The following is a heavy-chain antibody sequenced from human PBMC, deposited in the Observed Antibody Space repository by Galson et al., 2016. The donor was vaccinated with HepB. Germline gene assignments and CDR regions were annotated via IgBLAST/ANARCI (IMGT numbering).Heavy chain of an antibody. Sequence: SLRLSCAASGSTFRTSWMSWVRQPPGKGPEWVANINPDGSQTYYVDSVKGRFNISKDNAKNSLYLRMNSLRADDPAVYYCARDPMRFAFDLWGQGTMVTVSS. CDR1: GSTFRTSW. CDR2: INPDGSQT. J-gene: IGHJ3*01. V-gene: IGHV3-7*01. CDR3: ARDPMRFAFDL.